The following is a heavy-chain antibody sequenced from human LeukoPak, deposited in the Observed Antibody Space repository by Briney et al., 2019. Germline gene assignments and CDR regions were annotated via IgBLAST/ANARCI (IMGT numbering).Heavy chain of an antibody. CDR3: ARDRYYYDSSGYYNY. J-gene: IGHJ4*02. Sequence: SVKVSCKASGGTFSSYAISWVRQAPGQGLEWMGRIIPIFGIANYAQKLQGRVTITADKSTSTAYMELSSLRSEDTAVYYCARDRYYYDSSGYYNYWGQGTLVTVSS. D-gene: IGHD3-22*01. CDR2: IIPIFGIA. CDR1: GGTFSSYA. V-gene: IGHV1-69*04.